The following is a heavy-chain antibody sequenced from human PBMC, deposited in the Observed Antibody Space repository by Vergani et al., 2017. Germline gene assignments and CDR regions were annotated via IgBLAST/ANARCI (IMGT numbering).Heavy chain of an antibody. CDR1: GFSVSNSG. CDR3: ANEGSANRIRGWLDH. J-gene: IGHJ4*02. V-gene: IGHV3-30*02. CDR2: IQYDGSDI. D-gene: IGHD3-10*01. Sequence: QVQLVESGGGVVQPGGSRRLSCVASGFSVSNSGMHWVRQTPGKGLEWVAFIQYDGSDIFYADFVEGRFTISRDNSKNSLYLQMRSLRFDDTAVYYCANEGSANRIRGWLDHWGQGALVTVSS.